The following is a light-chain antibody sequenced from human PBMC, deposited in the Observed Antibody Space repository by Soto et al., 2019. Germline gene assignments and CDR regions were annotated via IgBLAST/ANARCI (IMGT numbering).Light chain of an antibody. CDR2: DAS. J-gene: IGKJ1*01. CDR1: HNIERW. V-gene: IGKV1-5*01. Sequence: DIQMTQSPSTRAASVCDRVTITCRASHNIERWMAWYQQKPGKAPSLLIFDASTLHSGVPSRFSGSGSGTDFTLTISSLQPDDFATYYCQQFAISTTFGQGTKVDIK. CDR3: QQFAISTT.